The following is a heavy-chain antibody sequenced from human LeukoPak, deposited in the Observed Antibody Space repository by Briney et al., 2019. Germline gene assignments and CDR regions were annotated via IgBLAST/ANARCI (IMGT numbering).Heavy chain of an antibody. CDR1: GFTFSNYA. V-gene: IGHV3-30-3*01. J-gene: IGHJ3*02. CDR3: ARAPMFYDSSGFGGAFDI. D-gene: IGHD3-22*01. Sequence: RRSLRLSCAASGFTFSNYAMHWVRQAPGKGLERVAVISYDGTNKYYADSVKGRFTISRDNSKNTMYLQMNSLRAEDTAMYYCARAPMFYDSSGFGGAFDIWGQGTMVTVSS. CDR2: ISYDGTNK.